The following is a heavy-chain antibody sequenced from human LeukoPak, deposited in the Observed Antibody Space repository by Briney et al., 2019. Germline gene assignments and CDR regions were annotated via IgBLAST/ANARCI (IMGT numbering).Heavy chain of an antibody. CDR1: GYTFTSYG. J-gene: IGHJ4*02. D-gene: IGHD3-10*01. CDR2: ISAYNGNT. V-gene: IGHV1-18*01. Sequence: GASVKVSCKAFGYTFTSYGISWVRQAPGQGLEWMGWISAYNGNTNYAQKLQGRVTMTTDTSTSTGYMELRSLRSDDTAVYYCARVSLYSYGAGSGSDYWGQGTLVTVTS. CDR3: ARVSLYSYGAGSGSDY.